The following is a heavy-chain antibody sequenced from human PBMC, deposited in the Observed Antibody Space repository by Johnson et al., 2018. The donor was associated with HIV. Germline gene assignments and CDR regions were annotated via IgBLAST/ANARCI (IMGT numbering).Heavy chain of an antibody. CDR3: ARALRVLLGAFDI. Sequence: VQLVESGGGVVKPGGSLRLSCAASVFTFNTYGMDWVRQAPGKGLEWVSGINWNGGSTGYADSVKGRFTISRDNAKNSLYLQMNSLRAEDTALYYCARALRVLLGAFDIWGQGTMVTVSS. CDR1: VFTFNTYG. CDR2: INWNGGST. J-gene: IGHJ3*02. D-gene: IGHD2-8*02. V-gene: IGHV3-20*04.